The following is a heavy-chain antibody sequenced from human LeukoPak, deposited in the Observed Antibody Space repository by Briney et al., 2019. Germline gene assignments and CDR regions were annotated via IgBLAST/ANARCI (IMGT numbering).Heavy chain of an antibody. CDR3: AKHSSGWSYFDY. J-gene: IGHJ4*02. V-gene: IGHV3-23*01. CDR2: SSGRGGGT. CDR1: GFTFSSYA. D-gene: IGHD6-19*01. Sequence: GGSLRLSCAASGFTFSSYAMSWVRQAPGKGLEWVSGSSGRGGGTYYADSVKGRFTISRDNSKNTLYLQMNSLRAEDTAVYYCAKHSSGWSYFDYWGQGTLVTVSS.